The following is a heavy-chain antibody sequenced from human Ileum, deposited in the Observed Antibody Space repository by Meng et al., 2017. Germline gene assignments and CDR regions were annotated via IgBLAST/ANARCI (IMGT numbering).Heavy chain of an antibody. Sequence: GESLKISCAASGFTFSSYGMHWVRQAPGKGLEWVAVIWYDGSNKYYADSVKGRFTISRDNSKNTLYLQMDSLSAEDTAVYYCAKLLYGDYALGFQHWGQGTLVTVSS. J-gene: IGHJ1*01. V-gene: IGHV3-33*06. CDR2: IWYDGSNK. CDR1: GFTFSSYG. D-gene: IGHD4-17*01. CDR3: AKLLYGDYALGFQH.